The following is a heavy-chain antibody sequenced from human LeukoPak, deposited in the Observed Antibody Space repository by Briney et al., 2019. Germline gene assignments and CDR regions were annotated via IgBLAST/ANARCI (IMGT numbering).Heavy chain of an antibody. CDR3: ARDPYGSGSYYWFDP. CDR1: GFTFSSYG. Sequence: PGGSLRLSCAASGFTFSSYGMHWVRQAPGKGLEWVAVISYDGSNKYYADSVKGRFTISRDNSKNTLYLQMNSLRAEDTAVYYCARDPYGSGSYYWFDPWGQGTLVTVSS. CDR2: ISYDGSNK. D-gene: IGHD3-10*01. V-gene: IGHV3-30*03. J-gene: IGHJ5*02.